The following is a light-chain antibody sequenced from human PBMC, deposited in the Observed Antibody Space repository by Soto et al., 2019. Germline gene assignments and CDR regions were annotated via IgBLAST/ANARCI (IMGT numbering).Light chain of an antibody. Sequence: EIVMTQSRATLSVSPGERATLSCRASQSVSSNLAWYQQKPGQAPRLLIYGASTRATGIPDRFSASGAGTDFTLTISRLEPEDSAVYYCQQYSASPRTFGPGTKVDIK. V-gene: IGKV3D-15*01. J-gene: IGKJ3*01. CDR2: GAS. CDR3: QQYSASPRT. CDR1: QSVSSN.